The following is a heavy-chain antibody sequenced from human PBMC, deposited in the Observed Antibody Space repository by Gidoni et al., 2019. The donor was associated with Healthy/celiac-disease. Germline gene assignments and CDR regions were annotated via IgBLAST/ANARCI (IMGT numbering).Heavy chain of an antibody. J-gene: IGHJ5*02. D-gene: IGHD3-10*01. CDR3: ARQQRGGRMNWFDP. V-gene: IGHV4-39*01. Sequence: DGLEWIGSIYYIGSTYYNPSLKSRVTISVDTSKNQFSLKLSSVTAADTAVYYCARQQRGGRMNWFDPWGQGTLVTVSS. CDR2: IYYIGST.